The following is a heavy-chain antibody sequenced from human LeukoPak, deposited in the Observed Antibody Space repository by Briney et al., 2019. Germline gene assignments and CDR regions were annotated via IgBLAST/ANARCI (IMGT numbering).Heavy chain of an antibody. V-gene: IGHV3-23*01. CDR3: ATGSGWYPTLPTREY. D-gene: IGHD6-19*01. CDR2: IGVGGKTT. CDR1: GDIFTSYA. Sequence: GGSLRLSCVASGDIFTSYAINWVRQAPGKGLEWVSGIGVGGKTTYYADSVKGRFTVPRDNSKNTVFLQMNSLRVEDTAVYYCATGSGWYPTLPTREYWGQGTLVTVS. J-gene: IGHJ4*02.